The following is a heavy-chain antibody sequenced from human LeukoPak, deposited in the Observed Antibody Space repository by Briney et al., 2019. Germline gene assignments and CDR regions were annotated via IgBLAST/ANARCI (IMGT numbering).Heavy chain of an antibody. Sequence: ASVKVSCKASGYTFTGYYMHWVRQAPGQGLEWMGWINPNSGGTNYAQKFQGRVTMTRDTSTSTVYMELSSLRSEDTAVYYCARGGKNEVVVIISIDYWGQGTLVTVSS. CDR2: INPNSGGT. D-gene: IGHD3-22*01. CDR3: ARGGKNEVVVIISIDY. CDR1: GYTFTGYY. J-gene: IGHJ4*02. V-gene: IGHV1-2*02.